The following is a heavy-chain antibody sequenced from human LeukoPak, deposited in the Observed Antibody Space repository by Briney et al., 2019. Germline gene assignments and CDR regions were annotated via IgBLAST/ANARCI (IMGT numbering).Heavy chain of an antibody. J-gene: IGHJ4*02. Sequence: SETLSLTCTVSGYSISTGHYWGWIRQPPGKGLEWIGSVYEGETTYYNPSLKTRLTISVDTSKNQFSLKLSSVTAADTAVYYCASNWSDFDYWGQEILVTVSS. D-gene: IGHD1-1*01. CDR2: VYEGETT. CDR1: GYSISTGHY. CDR3: ASNWSDFDY. V-gene: IGHV4-38-2*02.